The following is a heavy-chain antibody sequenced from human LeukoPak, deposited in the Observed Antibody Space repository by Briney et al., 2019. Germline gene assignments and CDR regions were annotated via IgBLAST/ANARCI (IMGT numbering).Heavy chain of an antibody. CDR3: ARSYYDILTGYFVVGS. D-gene: IGHD3-9*01. CDR1: GYTFTGYY. Sequence: ASVKLSCKASGYTFTGYYMHWVRQVPGQGLEWMGWINPNSGGTNYEKTFQGRVTMTRDTSISTAYMELSRLRSDDTAVYYCARSYYDILTGYFVVGSWGQGTLVTVSS. V-gene: IGHV1-2*02. CDR2: INPNSGGT. J-gene: IGHJ5*02.